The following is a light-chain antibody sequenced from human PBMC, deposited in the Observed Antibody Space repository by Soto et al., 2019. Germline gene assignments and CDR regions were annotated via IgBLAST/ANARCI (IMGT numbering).Light chain of an antibody. CDR1: QSVLYSSNNKNY. CDR2: WAS. V-gene: IGKV4-1*01. CDR3: QQYYSTLT. J-gene: IGKJ4*01. Sequence: DIVMTQSPDSLAVSLGERATINCKSSQSVLYSSNNKNYLAWYQQKPGQPPKLLIYWASTRASGVPDRFSGSGSGTDFTLIISSLQAEDVAVYYCQQYYSTLTFGGGTKVEIK.